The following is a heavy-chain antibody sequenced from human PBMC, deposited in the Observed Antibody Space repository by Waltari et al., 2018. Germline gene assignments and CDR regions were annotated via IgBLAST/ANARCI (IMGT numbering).Heavy chain of an antibody. CDR1: GFTFSSYA. CDR3: AKDRGEKGHIVVVPAAFDY. J-gene: IGHJ4*02. Sequence: EVQLVESGGGLVKPGGSLRLSCAASGFTFSSYAMSWVRQAPGKGLEWVSAISGSGGSTYYADSVKGRFTISRDNSKNTLYLQMNSLRAEDTAVYYCAKDRGEKGHIVVVPAAFDYWGQGTLVTVSS. D-gene: IGHD2-2*01. V-gene: IGHV3-23*04. CDR2: ISGSGGST.